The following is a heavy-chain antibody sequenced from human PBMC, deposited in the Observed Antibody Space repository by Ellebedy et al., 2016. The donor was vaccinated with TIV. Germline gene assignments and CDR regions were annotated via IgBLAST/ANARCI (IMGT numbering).Heavy chain of an antibody. Sequence: GESLKISCAASGFTFSSYGMHWVRQAPGKGLEWVSAISGSGGSTYYADSVKGRFTISRDNSKNTLYLQMNSLRAEDTAVYYCAKISPQQLVGGFDYWGQGTLVTVSS. CDR1: GFTFSSYG. D-gene: IGHD6-13*01. V-gene: IGHV3-23*01. CDR2: ISGSGGST. J-gene: IGHJ4*02. CDR3: AKISPQQLVGGFDY.